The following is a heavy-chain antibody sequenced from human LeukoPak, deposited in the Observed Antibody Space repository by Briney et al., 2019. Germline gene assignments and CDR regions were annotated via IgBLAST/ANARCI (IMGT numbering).Heavy chain of an antibody. CDR1: GFTFTDYY. Sequence: GGSLRLSCAASGFTFTDYYMSWVRQAPGKGLEWISYISPTGHTIYYADSVKGRFTISRDNTKNSLYLQMNRLRAEDTALYYCARDGRLAKVGGEDYYYDGMDVWGQGTTVIVSS. CDR2: ISPTGHTI. CDR3: ARDGRLAKVGGEDYYYDGMDV. J-gene: IGHJ6*02. V-gene: IGHV3-11*01. D-gene: IGHD3-16*01.